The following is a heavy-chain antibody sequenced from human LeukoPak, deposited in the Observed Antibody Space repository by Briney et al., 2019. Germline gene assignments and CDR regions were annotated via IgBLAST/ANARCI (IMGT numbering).Heavy chain of an antibody. CDR2: IYSGGST. CDR3: ARSSRVPAAINDY. Sequence: GGSLRLSCAASGFTVSSNYMSWVRQAPGKGLEWVSVIYSGGSTYYADSVKGRFTISRDNSKNTLYLQMNSLRAEDTAVYYCARSSRVPAAINDYWGQGTLVTVSS. CDR1: GFTVSSNY. J-gene: IGHJ4*02. D-gene: IGHD2-2*01. V-gene: IGHV3-53*01.